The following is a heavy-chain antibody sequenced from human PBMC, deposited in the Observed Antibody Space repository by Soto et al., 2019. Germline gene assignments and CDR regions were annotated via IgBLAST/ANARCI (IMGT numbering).Heavy chain of an antibody. Sequence: QVQLVESGGSVVQPGRSLRLSCEAXXXXXXXXAMXXXRXAXGXGLEWVAVISYDGINEYYADSVKGRFTISRDNSKNTLFLQMSSLRVEDTAVXXCXXXXXRXGELSLIGYFDYWGQGTLVTVSS. J-gene: IGHJ4*02. CDR1: XXXXXXXA. D-gene: IGHD3-16*02. CDR2: ISYDGINE. V-gene: IGHV3-30*15. CDR3: XXXXXRXGELSLIGYFDY.